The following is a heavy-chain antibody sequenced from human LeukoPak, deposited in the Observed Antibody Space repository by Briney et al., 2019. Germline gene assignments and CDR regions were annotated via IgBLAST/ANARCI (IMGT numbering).Heavy chain of an antibody. CDR2: ISPSGGST. D-gene: IGHD5-12*01. V-gene: IGHV1-46*01. J-gene: IGHJ4*02. Sequence: ASVKVSCKAFGYTFTSNYMHWVRQAPGQGPEWMGVISPSGGSTTYAQKFQGRVTLTRDMSTSTDYLELSSLRAEDTAVYYCAKGGLLVASFDYWGQGTLVTVSS. CDR3: AKGGLLVASFDY. CDR1: GYTFTSNY.